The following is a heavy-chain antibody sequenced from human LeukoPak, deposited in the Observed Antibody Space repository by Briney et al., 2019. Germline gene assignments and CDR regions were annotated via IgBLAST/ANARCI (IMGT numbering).Heavy chain of an antibody. D-gene: IGHD3-3*01. CDR1: VFTFSSYA. CDR2: IHGSRGST. J-gene: IGHJ3*02. CDR3: AKDPKAVNDFWSGYWIGAFDI. Sequence: GGSLRLSCAASVFTFSSYAMSSVPQAPGKGLEWDSPIHGSRGSTYYADSVKGQVTIPRDNSKNTLYLQMSRRRAEDTAVYYCAKDPKAVNDFWSGYWIGAFDIWGQGKMVTVSS. V-gene: IGHV3-23*01.